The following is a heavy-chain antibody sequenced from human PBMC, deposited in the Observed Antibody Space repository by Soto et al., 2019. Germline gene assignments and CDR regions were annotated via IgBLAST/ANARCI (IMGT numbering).Heavy chain of an antibody. CDR1: GRSFSGYY. CDR2: INHSGST. V-gene: IGHV4-34*01. Sequence: QVQLQQWGAGLLKPSETLSLTCAVYGRSFSGYYWNWIRQPPGKGLEWIGEINHSGSTNYNPSLRSRVTISVDTSKSQFSLKVSSVTAADTAVYYCARGWGRIFDYWGQGTLVTVSS. J-gene: IGHJ4*02. D-gene: IGHD7-27*01. CDR3: ARGWGRIFDY.